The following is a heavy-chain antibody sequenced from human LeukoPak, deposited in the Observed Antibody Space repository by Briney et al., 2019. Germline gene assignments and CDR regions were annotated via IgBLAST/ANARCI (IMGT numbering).Heavy chain of an antibody. CDR2: IYTSGST. J-gene: IGHJ4*02. CDR1: GGSISSYY. Sequence: SETLSLTCTVSGGSISSYYWSWIRQPAGKGLEWIGRIYTSGSTNYNPSLKSRVTMSVDTSKNQFSLKLSSVTAADTAVYYCARGTYSSGWKGYDYWGQGTLVTVSS. V-gene: IGHV4-4*07. CDR3: ARGTYSSGWKGYDY. D-gene: IGHD6-19*01.